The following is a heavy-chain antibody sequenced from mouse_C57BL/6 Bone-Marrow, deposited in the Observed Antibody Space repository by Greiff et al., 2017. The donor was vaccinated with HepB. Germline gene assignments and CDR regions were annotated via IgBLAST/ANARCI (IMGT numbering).Heavy chain of an antibody. J-gene: IGHJ2*01. CDR3: ARLGMTTVYYFDY. CDR1: GYTFTSYW. Sequence: VQLKQPGAELVKPGASVKLSCKASGYTFTSYWMHWVKQRPGRGLEWIGRIDTNSGGTKYNEKFKSKATLTVDKPSSTAYMQLSSLTSEDSAVYYCARLGMTTVYYFDYWGQGTTLTVSS. V-gene: IGHV1-72*01. D-gene: IGHD1-1*01. CDR2: IDTNSGGT.